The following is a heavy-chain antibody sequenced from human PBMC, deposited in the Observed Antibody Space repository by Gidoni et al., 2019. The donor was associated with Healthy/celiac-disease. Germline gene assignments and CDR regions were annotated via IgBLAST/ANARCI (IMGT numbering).Heavy chain of an antibody. CDR3: ARLSGWDSSSWGGDY. J-gene: IGHJ4*02. D-gene: IGHD6-13*01. CDR1: GYSFTSYW. Sequence: EVQLVQSGAEVKKPGESLKIYCKGSGYSFTSYWIGWVRQMPGKGLEWMGIIYPGDSDTRYSPSFQGQVTIAADKSSSTAYLQWSSLKASDTAMYYCARLSGWDSSSWGGDYWGQGTLVTVSS. CDR2: IYPGDSDT. V-gene: IGHV5-51*03.